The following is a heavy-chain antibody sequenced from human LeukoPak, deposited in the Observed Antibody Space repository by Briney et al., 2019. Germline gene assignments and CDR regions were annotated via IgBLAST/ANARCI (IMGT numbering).Heavy chain of an antibody. CDR1: GYSFTSYW. CDR2: IYPGDSDT. V-gene: IGHV5-51*01. J-gene: IGHJ6*02. D-gene: IGHD3-10*01. Sequence: GESLKISCKGSGYSFTSYWIGWVRQMPGKGLEWMGIIYPGDSDTRYSPSFQGQVTISADKSISTAYLQWSSLKASDTAMYYCARHRGNYYGSESYHTPEYYYYGMDVWGQGTTVTVSS. CDR3: ARHRGNYYGSESYHTPEYYYYGMDV.